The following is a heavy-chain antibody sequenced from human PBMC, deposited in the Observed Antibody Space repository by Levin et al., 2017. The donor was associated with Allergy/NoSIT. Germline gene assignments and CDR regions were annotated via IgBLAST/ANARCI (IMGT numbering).Heavy chain of an antibody. V-gene: IGHV3-23*01. J-gene: IGHJ4*02. D-gene: IGHD5-18*01. CDR1: GFTFSSYA. CDR2: ISGSGGST. Sequence: LSLTCAASGFTFSSYAMSWVRQAPGKGLEWVSAISGSGGSTYYADSVKGRFTISRDNSKNTLYLQMNSLRAEDTAVYYCAKPVYSYGQLDYWGQGTLVTVSS. CDR3: AKPVYSYGQLDY.